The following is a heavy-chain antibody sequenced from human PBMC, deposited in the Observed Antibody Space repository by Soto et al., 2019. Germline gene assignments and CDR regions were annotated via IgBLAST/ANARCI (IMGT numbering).Heavy chain of an antibody. CDR3: AKPQWELLD. CDR2: ISGSGDYT. CDR1: GFTFSSYT. J-gene: IGHJ4*02. V-gene: IGHV3-23*01. Sequence: PGGSLRLSCAASGFTFSSYTMSWVRQAPGKGLEWVSAISGSGDYTYYADSVKGRFTISRDNSKNTLYLQMNSLRAEDTAFYYCAKPQWELLDWGQGTLVTVS. D-gene: IGHD1-26*01.